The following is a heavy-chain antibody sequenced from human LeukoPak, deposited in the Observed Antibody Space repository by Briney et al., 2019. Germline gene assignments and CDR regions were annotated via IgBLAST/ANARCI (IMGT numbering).Heavy chain of an antibody. CDR1: GGSISSYY. D-gene: IGHD6-13*01. J-gene: IGHJ4*02. Sequence: PSETLSLTCTVSGGSISSYYWSWIRQPPGKGLEWIGYIYYSGSTNYNPSLKSRVTISVDTSKNQFSLKLSSVTAADTAVYYCARHRYSSSWFFDYWGQGTLVTVST. CDR2: IYYSGST. CDR3: ARHRYSSSWFFDY. V-gene: IGHV4-59*08.